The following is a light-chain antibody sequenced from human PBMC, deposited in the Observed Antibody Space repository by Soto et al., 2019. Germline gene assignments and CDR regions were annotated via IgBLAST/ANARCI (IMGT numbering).Light chain of an antibody. CDR3: ATWDDSLNGYV. J-gene: IGLJ1*01. V-gene: IGLV1-44*01. CDR1: SSNVGSNT. CDR2: GNN. Sequence: QSVLTQPPSASETPGQRVTISCSGSSSNVGSNTVNWYQQLPGTAPKLLMFGNNQRPSGVPDRFYGSKSGTSASLAISGLQSEDEADYYCATWDDSLNGYVFVTGTKLTVL.